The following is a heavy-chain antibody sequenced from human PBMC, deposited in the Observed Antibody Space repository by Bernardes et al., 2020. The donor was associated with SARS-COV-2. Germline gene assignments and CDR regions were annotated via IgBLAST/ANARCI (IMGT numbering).Heavy chain of an antibody. CDR2: IYYSGST. Sequence: ETLFLTCTVSGGSISSSSYYWGWIRQPPGKGLEWIGSIYYSGSTYYNPSLKSRVTISVDTSKNQFSLKLSSVTAADTAVYYCARLCGNSEQFDYWGQGTLVTVS. D-gene: IGHD2-21*02. J-gene: IGHJ4*02. CDR3: ARLCGNSEQFDY. CDR1: GGSISSSSYY. V-gene: IGHV4-39*01.